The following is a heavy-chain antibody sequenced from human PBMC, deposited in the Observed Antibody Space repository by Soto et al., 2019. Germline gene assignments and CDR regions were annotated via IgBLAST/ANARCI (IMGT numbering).Heavy chain of an antibody. CDR3: AKATRPSASYYMDV. CDR1: GFTFSSYG. CDR2: ISYAGSNK. Sequence: GGSLRLSCAASGFTFSSYGMHWVRQAPGKGLEWVSVISYAGSNKYYADSVKGRFTISRDNSKNTLYLQMNSLRAEDTAVYYCAKATRPSASYYMDVWGKGTTVTVSS. D-gene: IGHD6-13*01. J-gene: IGHJ6*03. V-gene: IGHV3-30*18.